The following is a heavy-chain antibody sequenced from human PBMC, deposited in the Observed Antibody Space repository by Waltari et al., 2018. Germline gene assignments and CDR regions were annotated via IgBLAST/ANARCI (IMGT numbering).Heavy chain of an antibody. Sequence: QVQLVESGGGVVQPGGSLRLSCTASGCIFSAYTMHWVRQTPGKGLEWVANISYNGDKKYYADSVKGRFTISRDNPRNTLYLQMSSLRAEDTAVYYCARVHYYYYSGMDVWGQGTTVTVSS. V-gene: IGHV3-30-3*01. CDR2: ISYNGDKK. CDR1: GCIFSAYT. CDR3: ARVHYYYYSGMDV. J-gene: IGHJ6*02.